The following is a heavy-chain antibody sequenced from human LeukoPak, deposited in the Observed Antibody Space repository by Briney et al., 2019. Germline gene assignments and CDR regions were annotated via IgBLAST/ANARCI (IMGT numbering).Heavy chain of an antibody. CDR3: AREDIAVAADY. D-gene: IGHD6-19*01. CDR1: GYTFTSYA. J-gene: IGHJ4*02. V-gene: IGHV1-3*01. Sequence: GTSVKVSCKASGYTFTSYAMHLVRQGPGQRLEWMGWINAGNGNTKYSQKFQGRVTIARDTSASTAYMELSSLRSEDTAVYYCAREDIAVAADYWGQGTLVTVSS. CDR2: INAGNGNT.